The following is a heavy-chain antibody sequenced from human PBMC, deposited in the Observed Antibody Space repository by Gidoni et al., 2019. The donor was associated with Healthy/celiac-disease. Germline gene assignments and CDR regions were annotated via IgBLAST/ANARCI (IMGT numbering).Heavy chain of an antibody. J-gene: IGHJ3*02. CDR1: GGSISSSSYY. V-gene: IGHV4-39*01. Sequence: QLQLQESGPGLVKPSETLSLTCTVSGGSISSSSYYWGWIRQPPGKGLEWIGSIYYSGSTYYNPSLKSRVTISVDTSKNQFSLKLSSVTAADTAVYYCASGMGWDPKPGAFDIWGQGTMVTVSS. CDR2: IYYSGST. D-gene: IGHD1-26*01. CDR3: ASGMGWDPKPGAFDI.